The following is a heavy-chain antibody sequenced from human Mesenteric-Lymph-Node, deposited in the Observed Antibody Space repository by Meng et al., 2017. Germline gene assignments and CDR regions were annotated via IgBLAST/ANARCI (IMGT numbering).Heavy chain of an antibody. CDR2: IYSGGTT. V-gene: IGHV3-66*02. CDR3: AREVPGGNAFDI. J-gene: IGHJ3*02. Sequence: GESLKISCAASGFTVSSNYMSWVRQAPGKGLEWVSVIYSGGTTYYADSVKGRLTISTDNSKNMVYLQMNSLRAEDTAVYYCAREVPGGNAFDIWGQGTMVTVSS. D-gene: IGHD3-16*01. CDR1: GFTVSSNY.